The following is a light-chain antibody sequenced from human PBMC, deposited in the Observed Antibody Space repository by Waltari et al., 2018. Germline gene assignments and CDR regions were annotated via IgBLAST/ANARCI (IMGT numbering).Light chain of an antibody. Sequence: DIQMTQSPSSVSASVGDRVSITCRASRDISRWLPWYQQKHGKAPEFLIYDASTLQSGVPSRFSGSGSGREFTLTITSLQPEDFSTYYCQQGNDFPLTFGGGTKVEMK. CDR2: DAS. CDR3: QQGNDFPLT. CDR1: RDISRW. V-gene: IGKV1-12*01. J-gene: IGKJ4*01.